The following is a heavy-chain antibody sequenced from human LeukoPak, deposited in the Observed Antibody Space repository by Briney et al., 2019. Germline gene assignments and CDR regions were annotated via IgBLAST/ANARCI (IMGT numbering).Heavy chain of an antibody. V-gene: IGHV4-39*07. Sequence: PSETLSLTCTVSGGSISSSSYYWGWIRQPPGKGLEWIGSIYYSGSTYYNPPPKSRVTISVDTSKNQFSLKLSSVTAADTAVYYCARVFPERRGNYYYYYMDVWGKGTTVTVSS. CDR1: GGSISSSSYY. J-gene: IGHJ6*03. D-gene: IGHD1-1*01. CDR2: IYYSGST. CDR3: ARVFPERRGNYYYYYMDV.